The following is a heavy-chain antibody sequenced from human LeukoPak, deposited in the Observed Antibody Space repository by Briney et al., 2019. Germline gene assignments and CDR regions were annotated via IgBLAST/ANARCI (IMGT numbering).Heavy chain of an antibody. CDR3: ASNEGLGSQRSIVSYCGGDCPVESV. Sequence: SETLSLTCTVSGGSISSSSYYWGWIRQPPGKGLEWIGSIYYSGSTYYNPSLKSRVTISVDTSKNQFSLKLSSVTAADTAVYYCASNEGLGSQRSIVSYCGGDCPVESVWGKGTTVTVSS. CDR2: IYYSGST. CDR1: GGSISSSSYY. V-gene: IGHV4-39*07. J-gene: IGHJ6*04. D-gene: IGHD2-21*01.